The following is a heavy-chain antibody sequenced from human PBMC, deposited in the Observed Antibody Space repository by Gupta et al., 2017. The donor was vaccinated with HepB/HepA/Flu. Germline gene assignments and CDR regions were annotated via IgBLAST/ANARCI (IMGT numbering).Heavy chain of an antibody. CDR1: GFIFINCG. Sequence: EVQLLESGGGSVQPGGSLRLSCVTSGFIFINCGMSWVRQAPGKGLEWVASIRGSGDFIDYAESVRGRFTIFRDTSQNTLYLLMNTLGADDTAVYYCVRNGEDDSSTSPYFFFFYMDVWGQGSTVTVSS. D-gene: IGHD3-3*01. V-gene: IGHV3-23*01. CDR3: VRNGEDDSSTSPYFFFFYMDV. J-gene: IGHJ6*03. CDR2: IRGSGDFI.